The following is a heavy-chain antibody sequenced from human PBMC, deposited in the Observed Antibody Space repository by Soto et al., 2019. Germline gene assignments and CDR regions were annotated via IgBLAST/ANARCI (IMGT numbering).Heavy chain of an antibody. Sequence: ASVKVSCKASGYAFTTYAMHWVRQAPGQRLEWMGLINTGNGKTQYAQKFQGRVTMTRDTSTSTVYMELSSLRSEDTAVYYCARGYCGGDCYYYYYYGMDVWGQGTTVTVSS. CDR1: GYAFTTYA. CDR3: ARGYCGGDCYYYYYYGMDV. D-gene: IGHD2-21*02. CDR2: INTGNGKT. V-gene: IGHV1-3*04. J-gene: IGHJ6*02.